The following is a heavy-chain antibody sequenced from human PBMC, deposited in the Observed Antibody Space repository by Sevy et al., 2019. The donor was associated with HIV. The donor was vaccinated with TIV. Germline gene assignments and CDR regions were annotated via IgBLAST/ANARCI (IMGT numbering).Heavy chain of an antibody. CDR3: ATGYCSSTSCYPNWFDP. J-gene: IGHJ5*02. V-gene: IGHV1-24*01. CDR2: FDPEDGET. Sequence: ASMKVSCKVSGYTLTELSMHWVRQAPGKGLEWMGGFDPEDGETIYAQKFQGRVTMTEDTSTDTAYMELSSLRSEDTAVYYCATGYCSSTSCYPNWFDPWGQGTLVTVSS. D-gene: IGHD2-2*01. CDR1: GYTLTELS.